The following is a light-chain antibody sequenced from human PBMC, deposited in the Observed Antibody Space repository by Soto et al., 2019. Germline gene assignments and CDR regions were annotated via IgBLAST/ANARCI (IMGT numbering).Light chain of an antibody. CDR1: SSDVGSYNR. CDR3: SLYTGSSYV. V-gene: IGLV2-18*01. Sequence: SALTQTPSVSGSPGQSVTISCTGTSSDVGSYNRVSWYQQPPGTAPRLMIYAVTNRPSGVPDRFSGSKSGNTASLTISGLQAEDEADYYCSLYTGSSYVFGTGTKVTVL. J-gene: IGLJ1*01. CDR2: AVT.